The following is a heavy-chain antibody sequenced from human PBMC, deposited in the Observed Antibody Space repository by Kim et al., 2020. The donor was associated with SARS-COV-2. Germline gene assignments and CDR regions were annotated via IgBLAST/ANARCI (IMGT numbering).Heavy chain of an antibody. D-gene: IGHD2-15*01. CDR3: ARALDPPIALFDY. Sequence: GGSLRLSCAASGFTVSSNYMSWVRQAPGKGLEWVSVIYSGGSTYYADSVKGRFTISRHNSKNTRYLQMNSLRAEDTAVYYCARALDPPIALFDYWGQGTLVTVSS. V-gene: IGHV3-53*04. CDR1: GFTVSSNY. CDR2: IYSGGST. J-gene: IGHJ4*02.